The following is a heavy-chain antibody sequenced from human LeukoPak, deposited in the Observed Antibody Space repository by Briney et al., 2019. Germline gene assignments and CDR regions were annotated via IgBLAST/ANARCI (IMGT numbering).Heavy chain of an antibody. CDR2: ISAYNGNT. D-gene: IGHD6-13*01. CDR3: ARALPNSSSWYLPRFDP. CDR1: GYTFTSYG. Sequence: GASVKVSCKASGYTFTSYGISWVRQAPGRGLEWMGWISAYNGNTNYAQKLQGRVTMTTDTSTSTAYMELRSLRSDDTAVYYCARALPNSSSWYLPRFDPWGQGTLVTVSS. V-gene: IGHV1-18*01. J-gene: IGHJ5*02.